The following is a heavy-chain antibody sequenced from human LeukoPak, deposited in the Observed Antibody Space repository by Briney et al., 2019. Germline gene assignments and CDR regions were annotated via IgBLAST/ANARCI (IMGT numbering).Heavy chain of an antibody. CDR3: ARTTTWFGELLGIDAFDI. D-gene: IGHD3-10*01. Sequence: SETLSLTCAVYGGSFSGYYWSWIRQPPGKGLEWIGEINHSGSTYYNPSLKSRVTISVDTSKNQFSLKLSSVTAADTAVYYCARTTTWFGELLGIDAFDIWGQGTMVTVSS. V-gene: IGHV4-34*01. CDR2: INHSGST. J-gene: IGHJ3*02. CDR1: GGSFSGYY.